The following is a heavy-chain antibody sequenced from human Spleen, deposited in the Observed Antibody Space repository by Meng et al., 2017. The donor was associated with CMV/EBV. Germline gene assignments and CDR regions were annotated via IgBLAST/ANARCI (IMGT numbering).Heavy chain of an antibody. V-gene: IGHV3-30*04. CDR2: IWYDGSNA. CDR1: GFAFSKYA. CDR3: ARGPFGRTPSYLDY. Sequence: GESLKISCAASGFAFSKYAMHWVRQPPGKGLEWVAVIWYDGSNAYYADSVKGRFTISRDNSKNTLYLQVYSLRDEDTAVYYCARGPFGRTPSYLDYWGQGTLVTVSS. J-gene: IGHJ4*02. D-gene: IGHD3-16*01.